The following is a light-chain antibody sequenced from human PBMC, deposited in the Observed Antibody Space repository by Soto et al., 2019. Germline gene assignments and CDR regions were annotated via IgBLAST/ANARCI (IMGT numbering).Light chain of an antibody. CDR1: QTISNW. J-gene: IGKJ1*01. CDR3: QKYNSFWT. CDR2: DAC. Sequence: DIQMTQSPSTLSASVGDRVTISCRTSQTISNWLAWYQQKPGKAPKLLIYDACSLESGVPSRFSGSGSGTEFTLTISSLQPEDFATYYCQKYNSFWTFGQGTKVEIK. V-gene: IGKV1-5*01.